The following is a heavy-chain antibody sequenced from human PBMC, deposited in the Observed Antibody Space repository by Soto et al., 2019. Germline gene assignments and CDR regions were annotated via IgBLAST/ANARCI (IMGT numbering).Heavy chain of an antibody. D-gene: IGHD4-17*01. Sequence: ASVKVSCTASGYTFTSYGISWVRQAPGQGLEWMGWISAYNGDTNYAQKLQGRVTMTTDTSTRTAYMELRSLRSDDTAVYYCASSHQNAGDYLFRELINWGQGTIVTVSA. J-gene: IGHJ4*02. CDR2: ISAYNGDT. CDR1: GYTFTSYG. CDR3: ASSHQNAGDYLFRELIN. V-gene: IGHV1-18*01.